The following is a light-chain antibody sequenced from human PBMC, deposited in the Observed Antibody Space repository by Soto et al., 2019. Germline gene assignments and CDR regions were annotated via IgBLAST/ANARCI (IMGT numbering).Light chain of an antibody. CDR1: QSISSW. Sequence: DIQMTQSPSTLSASVGDRVTITCRASQSISSWLAWYQQKPGKAPKLLIYDASSLESGVPSRFSGSGSGTEFTLTISSLQPADFATYYCQQYNSYSRYTFGQGTKVDIK. CDR2: DAS. CDR3: QQYNSYSRYT. J-gene: IGKJ2*01. V-gene: IGKV1-5*01.